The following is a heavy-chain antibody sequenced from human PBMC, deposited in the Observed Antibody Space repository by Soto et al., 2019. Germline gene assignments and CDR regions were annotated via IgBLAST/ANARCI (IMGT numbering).Heavy chain of an antibody. D-gene: IGHD3-16*02. CDR3: ARESIVSFDY. CDR1: GGSFSGYY. CDR2: INHSGST. Sequence: QVQLQQWGAGLLKPSETLSLTCAVYGGSFSGYYWSWIRQPPGKGLEWIGEINHSGSTNYNPSLKSRVTISVATSKTQFSLKLSSVTAADTAVYYWARESIVSFDYWGQGTLVTVSS. V-gene: IGHV4-34*01. J-gene: IGHJ4*02.